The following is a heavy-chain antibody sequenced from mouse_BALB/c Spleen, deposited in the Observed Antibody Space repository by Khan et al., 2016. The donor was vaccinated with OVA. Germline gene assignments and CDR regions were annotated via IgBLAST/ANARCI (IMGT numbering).Heavy chain of an antibody. V-gene: IGHV9-3-1*01. CDR1: GFTFTNYG. CDR2: INTYTGEP. Sequence: QIQLVQSGPELKKPGETVKISCKASGFTFTNYGMSWVKQAPGKGLKWMGWINTYTGEPTYADDFKGRFAFSLETSASAAYLQINNLKNEDTATYFCARKNYSYDRYFDVWAAGTTVTVSS. D-gene: IGHD2-12*01. J-gene: IGHJ1*01. CDR3: ARKNYSYDRYFDV.